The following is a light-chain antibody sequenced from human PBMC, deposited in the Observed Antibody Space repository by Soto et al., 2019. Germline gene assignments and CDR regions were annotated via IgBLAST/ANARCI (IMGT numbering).Light chain of an antibody. J-gene: IGKJ1*01. CDR2: KAS. CDR3: QQYNSYSRT. CDR1: QSISSW. Sequence: DMQMTQSPSSLSASVGDRVTITCRASQSISSWLAWYQQKPGKAPKLLIYKASSLESGLPSRFSGSGSGPEFTLTISSLQPDDFATYYCQQYNSYSRTSGQGTKVDIK. V-gene: IGKV1-5*03.